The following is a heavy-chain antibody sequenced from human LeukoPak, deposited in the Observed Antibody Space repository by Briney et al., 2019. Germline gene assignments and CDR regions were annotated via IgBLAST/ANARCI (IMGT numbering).Heavy chain of an antibody. CDR3: AKDPNGDYIGAFDI. D-gene: IGHD4-17*01. CDR1: GFTFSSYG. V-gene: IGHV3-30*02. Sequence: GGSLRLSCAASGFTFSSYGMHWVRQAPGKGLEWVAFIRYDGSNKYYADSVKGRFTISRDNSKNTLYLQMNSLRAEDTAVYYCAKDPNGDYIGAFDIWGQGTMVTVSS. J-gene: IGHJ3*02. CDR2: IRYDGSNK.